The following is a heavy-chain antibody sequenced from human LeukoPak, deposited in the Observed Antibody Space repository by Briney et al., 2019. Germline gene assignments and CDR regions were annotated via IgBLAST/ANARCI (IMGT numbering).Heavy chain of an antibody. D-gene: IGHD2-15*01. CDR2: ISYDGSNK. V-gene: IGHV3-30-3*01. CDR3: ARDSLSSGGSLFDY. CDR1: GFTFSSYA. J-gene: IGHJ4*02. Sequence: PGGSLRLSCAASGFTFSSYAMHWVRQAPGKGLEWVAVISYDGSNKYYADSVKGRFTISRDNSKNTLYLQMNSLRAEDMAVYHCARDSLSSGGSLFDYWGQGTLVTVSS.